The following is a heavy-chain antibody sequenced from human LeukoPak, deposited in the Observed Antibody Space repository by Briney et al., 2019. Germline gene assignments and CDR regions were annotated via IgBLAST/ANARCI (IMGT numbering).Heavy chain of an antibody. D-gene: IGHD3-16*01. J-gene: IGHJ6*03. CDR1: GGSISSYY. CDR3: ARDGGYPTLGYYYYMDV. CDR2: IYTSGST. Sequence: SETLSLTCTVSGGSISSYYWSWIRQPAGKGLEWIGRIYTSGSTNYNPSLKSRVTMSVDTSRNQFSLKLSSVTAADTAVYYCARDGGYPTLGYYYYMDVWGKGTTVTVSS. V-gene: IGHV4-4*07.